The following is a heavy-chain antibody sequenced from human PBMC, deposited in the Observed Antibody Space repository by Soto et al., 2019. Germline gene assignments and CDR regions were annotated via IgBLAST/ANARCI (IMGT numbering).Heavy chain of an antibody. CDR2: IYSGGST. CDR1: GFTVSSNY. CDR3: ARGRITMVRGVEYYYYMDV. Sequence: GGSLRLSCAASGFTVSSNYMSWVRQAPGKGLEWVSVIYSGGSTYYADSVKGRFTISRDNSKNTLYLQMNSLRAEDTAVYYCARGRITMVRGVEYYYYMDVWGKGTTVTVSS. V-gene: IGHV3-66*01. J-gene: IGHJ6*03. D-gene: IGHD3-10*01.